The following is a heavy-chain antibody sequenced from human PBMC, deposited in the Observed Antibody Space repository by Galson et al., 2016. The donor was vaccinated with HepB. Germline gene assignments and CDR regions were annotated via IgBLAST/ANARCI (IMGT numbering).Heavy chain of an antibody. CDR2: IYHTGST. CDR3: ARSRGDTVTTPFLI. D-gene: IGHD4-17*01. CDR1: GGSISSGGYS. V-gene: IGHV4-30-2*01. Sequence: TLSLTCAVSGGSISSGGYSWSWIRQPPGKGLEWIGYIYHTGSTHYNPSLKSRVTMSVDRSKNHFSLNLRSVTAADTAVYYCARSRGDTVTTPFLIWGQGTLVTVSS. J-gene: IGHJ4*02.